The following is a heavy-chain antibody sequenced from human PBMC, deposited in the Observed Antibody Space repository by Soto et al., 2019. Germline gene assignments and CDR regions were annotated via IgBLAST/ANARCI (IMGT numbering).Heavy chain of an antibody. Sequence: GGSLRLSCAASGFTFSNAWMNWVRQAPGKGLEWVGRIRSKADGGTPDYAAPVKGRFTISRDDSKNTLYLQMNSLKSEDTAVYYCWDTDSNSSWGYWGQGTLVTVSS. D-gene: IGHD3-22*01. V-gene: IGHV3-15*07. J-gene: IGHJ4*02. CDR3: WDTDSNSSWGY. CDR2: IRSKADGGTP. CDR1: GFTFSNAW.